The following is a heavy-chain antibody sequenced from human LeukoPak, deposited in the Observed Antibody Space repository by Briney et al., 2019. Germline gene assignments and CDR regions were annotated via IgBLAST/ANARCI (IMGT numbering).Heavy chain of an antibody. CDR2: IYHSGST. Sequence: SETLSLTCAVSGGSISSGGYSWSWIRQPPGKGLEWIGYIYHSGSTYYNPSLKSRVTISVDRSKNQFSLKLSSVSAADTAVYYCARGGGRYGSGSPFDYWGQGTLVTVSS. V-gene: IGHV4-30-2*01. CDR3: ARGGGRYGSGSPFDY. CDR1: GGSISSGGYS. D-gene: IGHD3-10*01. J-gene: IGHJ4*02.